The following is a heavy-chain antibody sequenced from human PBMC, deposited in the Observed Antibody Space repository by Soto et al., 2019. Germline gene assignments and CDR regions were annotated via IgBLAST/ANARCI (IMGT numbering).Heavy chain of an antibody. V-gene: IGHV3-73*01. Sequence: EVQLVESGGGLVQPGGSLKLSCAASGFTFSDSAMHWVRQASGKGLEWVGRIRSKANGFATAYAASVQGRFTISRDDVENTAYLQMNSLKTEDTAVYYCSSSSVDWGQGTLVTVSS. CDR2: IRSKANGFAT. CDR1: GFTFSDSA. CDR3: SSSSVD. J-gene: IGHJ4*02.